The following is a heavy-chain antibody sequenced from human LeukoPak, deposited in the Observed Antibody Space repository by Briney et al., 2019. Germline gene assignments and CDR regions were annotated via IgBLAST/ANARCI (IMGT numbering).Heavy chain of an antibody. CDR3: ARGTGCTGGSCSYYGMDA. CDR1: GYTFSSYA. D-gene: IGHD2-15*01. Sequence: ASVKVSCKGSGYTFSSYAMHWVRQAPGQRLEWMGWINAGNGDTKYSQKFQGRVTITRDTSATTAYMELSSLRSEDTAVYYCARGTGCTGGSCSYYGMDAWGQGTTVTVSS. J-gene: IGHJ6*02. V-gene: IGHV1-3*01. CDR2: INAGNGDT.